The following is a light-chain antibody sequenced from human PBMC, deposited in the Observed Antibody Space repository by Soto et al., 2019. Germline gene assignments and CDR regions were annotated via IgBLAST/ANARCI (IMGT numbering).Light chain of an antibody. V-gene: IGLV2-14*01. J-gene: IGLJ3*02. CDR3: SSFTIRSTLP. CDR1: SSDVGGYNY. Sequence: QSALTQPASVSGSPGQSITISCTGTSSDVGGYNYVSWYQQHPGKAPKLLIYEINTRPSGVSNRFSGSKSGNTASLTISWLQAEDEGDYYCSSFTIRSTLPFGGGTKVTVL. CDR2: EIN.